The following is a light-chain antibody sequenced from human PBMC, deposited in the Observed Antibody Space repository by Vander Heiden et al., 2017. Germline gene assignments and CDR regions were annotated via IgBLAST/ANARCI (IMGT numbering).Light chain of an antibody. CDR3: LQYNNYPLT. J-gene: IGKJ1*01. CDR1: QSVTTD. Sequence: DIQMTQSPSSLSASVGHRVTITCRASQSVTTDLHWYQQKPGKAPKRLIYVASRLQSGIPSRFSGSGSGTEFTLTITNLQPEDFATYYCLQYNNYPLTFGQGTKVEIK. V-gene: IGKV1-17*02. CDR2: VAS.